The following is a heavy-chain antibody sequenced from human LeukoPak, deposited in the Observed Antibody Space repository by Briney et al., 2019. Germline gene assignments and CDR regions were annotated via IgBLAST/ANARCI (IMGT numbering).Heavy chain of an antibody. Sequence: ASVKVSCKASGGTFSSYAISWVRQAPGQGLEWMGGTIPIFGTANYAQKFQGRVTITADESTSTAYMELSSLRSEDTAVYYCATVYSNYPPQYYYYYYGMDVWGQGTTVTVSS. D-gene: IGHD4-11*01. CDR1: GGTFSSYA. V-gene: IGHV1-69*13. J-gene: IGHJ6*02. CDR2: TIPIFGTA. CDR3: ATVYSNYPPQYYYYYYGMDV.